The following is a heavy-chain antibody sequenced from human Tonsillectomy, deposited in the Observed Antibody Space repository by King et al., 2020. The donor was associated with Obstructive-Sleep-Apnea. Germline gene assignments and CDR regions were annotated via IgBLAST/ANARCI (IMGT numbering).Heavy chain of an antibody. Sequence: HVQLQESGPGLVKPSETLSLTCTVSGGSISTYYWSWIRQPPGKGLEWIGYIYYSGSTNYNPSLKSRVTMSVATSKNQFSLNLSSVTAADTAFVYCARGGYYYFNYWGPGTLATVSS. CDR2: IYYSGST. J-gene: IGHJ4*02. CDR1: GGSISTYY. D-gene: IGHD3-22*01. V-gene: IGHV4-59*08. CDR3: ARGGYYYFNY.